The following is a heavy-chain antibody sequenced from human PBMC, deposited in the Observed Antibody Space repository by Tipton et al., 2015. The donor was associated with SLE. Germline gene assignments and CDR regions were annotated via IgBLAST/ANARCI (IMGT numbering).Heavy chain of an antibody. CDR2: IYYSGST. V-gene: IGHV4-59*11. Sequence: TLSLTCTVSGGSIGSHYWSWIRQPPGKGLGWIGYIYYSGSTNYNPSLKSRVTISVDRPRDQFSLKLTSVTAADTAMYYCARAAPPNPYCSGGSCYSGPFWYYYYYMDVWGKGTTVTVSS. CDR3: ARAAPPNPYCSGGSCYSGPFWYYYYYMDV. D-gene: IGHD2-15*01. J-gene: IGHJ6*03. CDR1: GGSIGSHY.